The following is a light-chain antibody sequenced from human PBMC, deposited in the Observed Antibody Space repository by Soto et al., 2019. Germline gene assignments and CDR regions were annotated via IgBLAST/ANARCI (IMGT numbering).Light chain of an antibody. V-gene: IGKV3-15*01. J-gene: IGKJ4*01. Sequence: EVVMTQSPATLSVSPGERVTLSCRASQSVRSNLAWYQQVPGQVPRLLIYDTSTRAAGIPARFSGSGSDTEFTLTISRLEPEDFAVYYCQQYGSYFGGGTKVDI. CDR2: DTS. CDR3: QQYGSY. CDR1: QSVRSN.